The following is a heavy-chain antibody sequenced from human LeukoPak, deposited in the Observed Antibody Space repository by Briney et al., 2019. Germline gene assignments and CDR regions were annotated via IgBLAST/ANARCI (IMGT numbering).Heavy chain of an antibody. V-gene: IGHV3-30*02. Sequence: QPGGSLRLSCAASGFTFSSYGMHWVRQAPGKGLEWVAFIRYDRSNKYYADSVKGRFTISRDNSKNTLYLQMSSLRAEDAAVYYCAKGPGYCSSTNCYYFDYWGQGTLVTVSS. J-gene: IGHJ4*02. CDR2: IRYDRSNK. CDR1: GFTFSSYG. CDR3: AKGPGYCSSTNCYYFDY. D-gene: IGHD2-2*01.